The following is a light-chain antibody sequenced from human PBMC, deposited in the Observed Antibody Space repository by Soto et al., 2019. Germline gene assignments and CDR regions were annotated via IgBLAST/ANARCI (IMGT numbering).Light chain of an antibody. J-gene: IGLJ1*01. CDR2: EGT. CDR1: SRDVGSYNL. V-gene: IGLV2-23*01. CDR3: CSFAGSSTYV. Sequence: QSVLTQPASVSGSPGQSITISCTGTSRDVGSYNLVSWYQQHPGNAPKLIIYEGTKRPSGVSYRFSGSKSGNTASLTISGPQEEDEGDYHCCSFAGSSTYVFGTGTKVTVL.